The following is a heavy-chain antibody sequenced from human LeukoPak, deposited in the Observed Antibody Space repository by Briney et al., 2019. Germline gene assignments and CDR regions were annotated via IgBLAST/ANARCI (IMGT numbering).Heavy chain of an antibody. D-gene: IGHD3-10*01. CDR2: IYYSGST. CDR3: ARDGGSGNGMDV. J-gene: IGHJ6*02. Sequence: PSETLSLTCTVSGGSISSYYWSWIRQPPGKGLEWIGYIYYSGSTNYNPSLKSRVTISVDTSKNQFSLKLSSVTAADTAVYYCARDGGSGNGMDVWGQGITVTVSS. CDR1: GGSISSYY. V-gene: IGHV4-59*01.